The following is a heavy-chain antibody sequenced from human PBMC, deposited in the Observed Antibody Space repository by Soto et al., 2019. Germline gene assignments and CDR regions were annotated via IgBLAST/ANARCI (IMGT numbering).Heavy chain of an antibody. V-gene: IGHV1-3*01. D-gene: IGHD1-26*01. CDR3: ARDDSGFSGSHYIDYFNY. J-gene: IGHJ4*02. CDR1: GNTVPNYA. CDR2: INGGNGNT. Sequence: QVQLVQSGAELKKPGASVKVSCKASGNTVPNYAIHWVRQAPGQRLEWMGWINGGNGNTYYSEHFQGRDPFTRDTSAGTVYMQLSSLTSEDTAVYYCARDDSGFSGSHYIDYFNYWGQGALVAVSS.